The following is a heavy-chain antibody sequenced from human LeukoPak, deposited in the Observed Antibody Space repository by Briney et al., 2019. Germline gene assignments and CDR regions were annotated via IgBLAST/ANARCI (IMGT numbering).Heavy chain of an antibody. D-gene: IGHD3-10*01. V-gene: IGHV1-18*01. J-gene: IGHJ4*02. CDR2: ISAYNGNT. Sequence: ASVKVSCKASGGTFSSYAISWVRQAPGQGLEWMGWISAYNGNTNYAQKLQGRVTMTTDTSTSTAYMELRSLRSDDTAVYYCARARSGSYYLSKYYFDYWGQGTLVTVSS. CDR1: GGTFSSYA. CDR3: ARARSGSYYLSKYYFDY.